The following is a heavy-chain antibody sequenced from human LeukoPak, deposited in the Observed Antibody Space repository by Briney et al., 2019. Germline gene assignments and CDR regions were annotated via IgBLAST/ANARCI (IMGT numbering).Heavy chain of an antibody. V-gene: IGHV1-2*02. CDR2: INPNSGGT. D-gene: IGHD2-2*01. CDR3: ARDLEGYCTSSRCVNWFDP. CDR1: GYTFTGYY. Sequence: ASVKVSCKASGYTFTGYYMHWVRQAPGQGLEWMGWINPNSGGTNSAQKFQGRVTMTRDTSISTACMELSRLRSDDTAVYYCARDLEGYCTSSRCVNWFDPWGQGTLVTVSS. J-gene: IGHJ5*02.